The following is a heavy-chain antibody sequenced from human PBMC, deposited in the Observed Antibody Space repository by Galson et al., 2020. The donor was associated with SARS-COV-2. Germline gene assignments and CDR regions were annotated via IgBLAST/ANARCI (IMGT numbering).Heavy chain of an antibody. J-gene: IGHJ6*03. V-gene: IGHV1-69*10. Sequence: SVKVSCKASGGTFSSYAISWVRQAPGQELEWMGGIIPILGIANYAQKFQGRVTITADKSTSTAYMELSSLRSEDTAVYYCAGGEHDWRGWNYYYYYMDVWGKGTTVTVSS. CDR2: IIPILGIA. CDR3: AGGEHDWRGWNYYYYYMDV. CDR1: GGTFSSYA. D-gene: IGHD3-3*01.